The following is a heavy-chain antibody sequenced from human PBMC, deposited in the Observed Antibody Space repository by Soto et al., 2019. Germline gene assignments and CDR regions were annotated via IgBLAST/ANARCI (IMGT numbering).Heavy chain of an antibody. J-gene: IGHJ5*02. V-gene: IGHV4-39*01. CDR3: AGQTFTIAAASYGRSNWFDP. D-gene: IGHD6-25*01. CDR2: IYFTGNT. Sequence: PSETLSLTCTVSGGSVSSGSYYWSWIRQPPGKGLEWIGTIYFTGNTYYTPSLKSRLTMSIDTSKNEFSLRLNSVTAADTAVYYCAGQTFTIAAASYGRSNWFDPWGPGTLVTV. CDR1: GGSVSSGSYY.